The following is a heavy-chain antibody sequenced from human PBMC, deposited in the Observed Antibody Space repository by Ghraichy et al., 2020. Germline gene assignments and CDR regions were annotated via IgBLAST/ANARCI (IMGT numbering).Heavy chain of an antibody. J-gene: IGHJ4*02. V-gene: IGHV3-30*02. Sequence: LSLTCAASGFTFSSYGMHWVRQAPGKGLEWVAFIRYDGSNKYYADSVKGRFTISRDNSKNTLYLQMNSLRAEDTAVYYCAKDGYYYDSSGYPDYWGQGTLVTVSS. CDR2: IRYDGSNK. CDR1: GFTFSSYG. CDR3: AKDGYYYDSSGYPDY. D-gene: IGHD3-22*01.